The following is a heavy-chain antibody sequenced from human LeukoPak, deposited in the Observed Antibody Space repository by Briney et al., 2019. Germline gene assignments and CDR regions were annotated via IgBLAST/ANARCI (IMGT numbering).Heavy chain of an antibody. CDR2: INWNGGTK. Sequence: PGGSLRLSCAASGFXFDDYGISWVRQAPGKGLEWVSGINWNGGTKGYADSVKGRFTVSRDNAKNSLYLQMNSLRVEDTALYYCARNDGALYWGQGTLVTVSS. J-gene: IGHJ4*02. CDR3: ARNDGALY. CDR1: GFXFDDYG. V-gene: IGHV3-20*04.